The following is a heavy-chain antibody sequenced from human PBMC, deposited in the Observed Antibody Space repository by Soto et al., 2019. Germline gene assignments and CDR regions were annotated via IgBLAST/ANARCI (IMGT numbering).Heavy chain of an antibody. J-gene: IGHJ4*02. D-gene: IGHD3-10*01. CDR1: GFSVSTSEVG. Sequence: PTLVNPTQTLTLTCTVSGFSVSTSEVGVGWIRQPPGKALEWLALIYWDDDKRYSPSLRNSLTITKDTSKNQVVLTLTNLDPLDTATYFCARRPTRGSGTFDYWGQGTLVTVSS. CDR2: IYWDDDK. V-gene: IGHV2-5*02. CDR3: ARRPTRGSGTFDY.